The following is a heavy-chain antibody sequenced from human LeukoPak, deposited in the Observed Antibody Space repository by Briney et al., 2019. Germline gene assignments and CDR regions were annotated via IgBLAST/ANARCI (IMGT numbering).Heavy chain of an antibody. D-gene: IGHD6-13*01. CDR3: ARDKGIAENWFDP. CDR2: INPNSGGT. V-gene: IGHV1-2*02. CDR1: GYTFTGYY. J-gene: IGHJ5*02. Sequence: ASVKVSRKASGYTFTGYYMHWVRQAPGQGLEWMGWINPNSGGTNYAQKFQGRVTMTRDTSISTAYMELSRLRSDDTAVYYCARDKGIAENWFDPWGQGTLVTVSS.